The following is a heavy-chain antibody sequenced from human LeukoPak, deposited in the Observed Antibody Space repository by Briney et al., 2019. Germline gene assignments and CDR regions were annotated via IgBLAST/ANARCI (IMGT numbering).Heavy chain of an antibody. CDR2: ISGTGYNT. Sequence: TGGSLRLSCAASGFTFRNCAMSWVRQAPGKGPEWVSGISGTGYNTYYADSVKGRFTISRDNSKNTLYLQMNSLEAEDTAVYYCAKHGSGSLFYFDYWGQRTLVTVSS. J-gene: IGHJ4*02. CDR1: GFTFRNCA. CDR3: AKHGSGSLFYFDY. D-gene: IGHD3-10*01. V-gene: IGHV3-23*01.